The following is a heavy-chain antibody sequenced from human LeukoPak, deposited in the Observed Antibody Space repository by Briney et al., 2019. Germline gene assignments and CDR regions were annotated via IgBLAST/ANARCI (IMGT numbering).Heavy chain of an antibody. CDR2: IYYSGST. CDR3: ARGGDSIVVVPAAPFDY. CDR1: GGSISSGGYY. V-gene: IGHV4-31*03. J-gene: IGHJ4*02. Sequence: SQTLSLTCTVSGGSISSGGYYWSWIRQHPGKGLEWIGYIYYSGSTYYNPSLKSRVTISVDMSKNQFSLKLSSVTAADTAVYYCARGGDSIVVVPAAPFDYWGQGTLVTVSS. D-gene: IGHD2-2*01.